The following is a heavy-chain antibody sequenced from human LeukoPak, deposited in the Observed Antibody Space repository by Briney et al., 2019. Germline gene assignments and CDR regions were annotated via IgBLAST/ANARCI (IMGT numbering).Heavy chain of an antibody. CDR1: GDSISSYY. CDR3: ARSSLWFGELNWFDP. Sequence: SETLSLTCTVSGDSISSYYWSWIRQPPGKGLEWIGYIYHSGSTNYNPSLKSRVTISADTSKDQFSLKLASVTAADTAVYYCARSSLWFGELNWFDPWGQGTLVTVSS. V-gene: IGHV4-59*01. J-gene: IGHJ5*02. CDR2: IYHSGST. D-gene: IGHD3-10*01.